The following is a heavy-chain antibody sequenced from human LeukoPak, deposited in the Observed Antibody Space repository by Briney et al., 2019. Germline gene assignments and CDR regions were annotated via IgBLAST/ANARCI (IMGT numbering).Heavy chain of an antibody. J-gene: IGHJ4*02. CDR1: GGTFISYA. CDR2: IIPIFGTA. Sequence: ASVKVSCKASGGTFISYAISWVRQAPGQGLEWMGGIIPIFGTANYAQKFQGRVTITADESTSTAYMELSSLRSEDTAVYYCARGGALRYFDWSPFDYWGQGTLVTVSS. CDR3: ARGGALRYFDWSPFDY. D-gene: IGHD3-9*01. V-gene: IGHV1-69*13.